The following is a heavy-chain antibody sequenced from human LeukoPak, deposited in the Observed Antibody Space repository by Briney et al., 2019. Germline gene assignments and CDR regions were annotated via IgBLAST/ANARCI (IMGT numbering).Heavy chain of an antibody. CDR1: GFTFSTYA. V-gene: IGHV3-23*01. Sequence: GGSLRLSCAASGFTFSTYAMSWVRQAPGKGLEWVSASRGNGGRTDYADSVEGRFTTSRDNSKNTLYLQMNSLRAEDTAVYYCASHYGSGSSNWLDPWGQGTLVTVSS. CDR3: ASHYGSGSSNWLDP. CDR2: SRGNGGRT. D-gene: IGHD3-10*01. J-gene: IGHJ5*02.